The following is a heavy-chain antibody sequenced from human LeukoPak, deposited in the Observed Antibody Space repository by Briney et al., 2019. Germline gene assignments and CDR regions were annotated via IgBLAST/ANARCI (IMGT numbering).Heavy chain of an antibody. CDR1: GFTFSNAW. J-gene: IGHJ4*02. CDR3: VGRPWNFDY. Sequence: GGSLRLSCAASGFTFSNAWMSWVRQAPGKGLEWVGRIKSKTDGGKTDYAAPVKGRFTISRDDSRGTLSLEMNSLKIEDTAVYFCVGRPWNFDYWGQGTLVTVSS. CDR2: IKSKTDGGKT. D-gene: IGHD1-1*01. V-gene: IGHV3-15*01.